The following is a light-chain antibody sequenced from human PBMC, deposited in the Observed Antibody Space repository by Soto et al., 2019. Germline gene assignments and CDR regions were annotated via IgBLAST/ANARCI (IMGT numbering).Light chain of an antibody. V-gene: IGKV1-33*01. Sequence: IQMAQSPSSLSASVGDRVSITCQVSQDISNYLNWYQQKPGKAPKLLISDASRLETGVPSRFSGRGSGTDFTFTISSLQPEDIAPYYCQQYHSLITFGRGTRLEIK. CDR2: DAS. CDR3: QQYHSLIT. J-gene: IGKJ5*01. CDR1: QDISNY.